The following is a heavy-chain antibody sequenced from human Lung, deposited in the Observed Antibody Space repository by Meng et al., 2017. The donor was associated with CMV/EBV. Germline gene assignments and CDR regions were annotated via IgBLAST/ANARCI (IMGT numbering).Heavy chain of an antibody. CDR2: ILYVGSNK. Sequence: GGXXRPXCPPLGFTLSSHAMNWVRQAPGKGLEWVAEILYVGSNKYSADSVKGRFTISRDNAKNTLYLQMNSLRTEDTAVYYCASYTFHYYGWSHDFDYWGQGXMVTVSS. D-gene: IGHD3-10*01. CDR3: ASYTFHYYGWSHDFDY. CDR1: GFTLSSHA. J-gene: IGHJ3*01. V-gene: IGHV3-30*04.